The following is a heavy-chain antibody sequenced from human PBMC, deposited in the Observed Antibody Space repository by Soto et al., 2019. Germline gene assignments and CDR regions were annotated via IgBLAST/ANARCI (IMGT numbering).Heavy chain of an antibody. J-gene: IGHJ5*02. CDR1: GGTFSSYA. D-gene: IGHD2-2*01. V-gene: IGHV1-69*01. CDR2: IIPIFGTA. CDR3: ARVVLEGWFDP. Sequence: QVQLVQSGAEVKKPGSSVKVSCKASGGTFSSYAISWVRQAPGQGLEWMGVIIPIFGTANYAQKFQGRVASTEDESTSTAYMELSRLRSEDTALYYCARVVLEGWFDPWGQGTLVTVSS.